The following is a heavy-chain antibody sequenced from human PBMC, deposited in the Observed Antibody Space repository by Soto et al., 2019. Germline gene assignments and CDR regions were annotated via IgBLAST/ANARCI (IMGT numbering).Heavy chain of an antibody. CDR3: ARVPSP. Sequence: QLQLQESGSRLVKPSQTLSLTCAVSGGSISSGGYSWSWIRQPPGKVLEWIGYIYHSGSTYYNPSLQGRVTISVDRSKNQFSLKLSSVTAADTAVYYWARVPSPWGQGTLVTVSS. CDR2: IYHSGST. V-gene: IGHV4-30-2*01. CDR1: GGSISSGGYS. J-gene: IGHJ5*02.